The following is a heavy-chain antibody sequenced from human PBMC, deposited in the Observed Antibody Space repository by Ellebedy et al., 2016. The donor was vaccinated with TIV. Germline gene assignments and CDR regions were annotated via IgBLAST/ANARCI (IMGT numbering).Heavy chain of an antibody. Sequence: GESLKISCVASGFTFTTYYMSWVRQAPGKGLEWVANIKQDGGEKYYVDSVKGRFTISRDNAKNSLYLQMNSLRAEDTAVYYCSRAVAGTIVWFDPWGQGILVTVSS. CDR3: SRAVAGTIVWFDP. D-gene: IGHD6-19*01. V-gene: IGHV3-7*03. CDR2: IKQDGGEK. J-gene: IGHJ5*02. CDR1: GFTFTTYY.